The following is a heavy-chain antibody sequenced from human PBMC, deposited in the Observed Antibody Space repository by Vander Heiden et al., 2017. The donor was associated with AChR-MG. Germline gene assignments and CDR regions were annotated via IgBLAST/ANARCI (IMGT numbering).Heavy chain of an antibody. CDR3: ARGDGILTDAFDI. CDR1: GNTFSSYD. D-gene: IGHD3-9*01. CDR2: INPKNGNT. V-gene: IGHV1-8*01. Sequence: QVQLVHSGAEVQNPGASVKVSCKASGNTFSSYDINWVGQAPGQGLGWVGWINPKNGNTGYAQKFQGRVTVTRSSSMSAAYMEVSSLRFEDTAVYYCARGDGILTDAFDIWGQGTMVTVSS. J-gene: IGHJ3*02.